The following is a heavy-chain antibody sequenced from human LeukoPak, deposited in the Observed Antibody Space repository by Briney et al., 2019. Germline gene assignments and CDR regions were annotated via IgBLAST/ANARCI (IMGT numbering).Heavy chain of an antibody. CDR2: IIPIFGTA. CDR3: AIPNYDILTGPDLYYFDY. V-gene: IGHV1-69*13. J-gene: IGHJ4*02. Sequence: SVKVSCKASGGTFSSYAISWVRQAPGQGLEWMGGIIPIFGTANYAQKFQGRVTITADESTSTAYMELSNLRSEDTAVYYCAIPNYDILTGPDLYYFDYWGQGTLVTVSS. D-gene: IGHD3-9*01. CDR1: GGTFSSYA.